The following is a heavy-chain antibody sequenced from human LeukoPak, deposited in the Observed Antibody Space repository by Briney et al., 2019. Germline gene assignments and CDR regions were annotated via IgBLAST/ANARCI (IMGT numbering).Heavy chain of an antibody. Sequence: GGSLRLSCAASGFTFSSYSMNWVRQAPGKGLEWVSSISSSSSYIYYADSVKGRFTISRDNAKNSLYLQMNSLRAEDTAVYYCARFERITDAFDIWGQGTMVTVSS. J-gene: IGHJ3*02. CDR2: ISSSSSYI. CDR1: GFTFSSYS. CDR3: ARFERITDAFDI. D-gene: IGHD3-10*01. V-gene: IGHV3-21*01.